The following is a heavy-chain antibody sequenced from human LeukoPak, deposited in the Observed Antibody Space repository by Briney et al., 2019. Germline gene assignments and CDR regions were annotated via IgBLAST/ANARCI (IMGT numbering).Heavy chain of an antibody. CDR1: GYTFTGYY. J-gene: IGHJ6*03. D-gene: IGHD2-15*01. CDR3: ARVGLGHRLGYCSGGSCYSGDYYYYYMDV. CDR2: INPNSGGT. Sequence: ASVTVSCKASGYTFTGYYMHWVRQAPGQGLEWMGLINPNSGGTNYAHTFQGRVTMTRDTSISTAYMELSRLRSDDTAVYYCARVGLGHRLGYCSGGSCYSGDYYYYYMDVWGKGTTVTVSS. V-gene: IGHV1-2*02.